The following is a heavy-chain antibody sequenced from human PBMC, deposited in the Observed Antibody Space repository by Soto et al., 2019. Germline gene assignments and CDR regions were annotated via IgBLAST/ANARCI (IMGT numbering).Heavy chain of an antibody. CDR1: GFTFSGYD. D-gene: IGHD2-2*01. Sequence: GGSLRLSCAASGFTFSGYDMNWVRQAPGKGLEWVSGVSGSGSSTYYADSVKGRFTISRDNSKNTLYLRMNSLRAEDTAVYFCAKGLYQLLDAFDVWGQGTMVTVSS. V-gene: IGHV3-23*01. CDR3: AKGLYQLLDAFDV. J-gene: IGHJ3*01. CDR2: VSGSGSST.